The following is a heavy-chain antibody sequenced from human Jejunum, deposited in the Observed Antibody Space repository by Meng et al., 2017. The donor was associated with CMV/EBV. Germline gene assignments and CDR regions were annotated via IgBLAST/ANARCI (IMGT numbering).Heavy chain of an antibody. CDR2: INSDGSTT. Sequence: FSLSTDWMHWVRQAPGKGLVWVSRINSDGSTTNYADSVKGRFTISRDNAKNTLYLQMNSLRAEDTAVYYCARGNFQSVGIVYSYFDPWGQGALVTVSS. V-gene: IGHV3-74*01. D-gene: IGHD5-18*01. CDR1: FSLSTDW. J-gene: IGHJ5*02. CDR3: ARGNFQSVGIVYSYFDP.